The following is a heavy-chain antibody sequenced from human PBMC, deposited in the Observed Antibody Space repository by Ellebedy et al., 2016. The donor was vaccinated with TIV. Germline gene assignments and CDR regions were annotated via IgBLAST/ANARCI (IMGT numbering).Heavy chain of an antibody. Sequence: MPSETLSLTCTVSGGSISSSSYYWGWIRQPPGKGLEWIGSIYYSGSTYYNPSLKSRVTISVDTSKNQFSLKLSSVTAADTAVYYCARGPPKYSYGRPRLRNFDYWGQGTLVTVSS. CDR3: ARGPPKYSYGRPRLRNFDY. CDR2: IYYSGST. CDR1: GGSISSSSYY. V-gene: IGHV4-39*07. J-gene: IGHJ4*02. D-gene: IGHD5-18*01.